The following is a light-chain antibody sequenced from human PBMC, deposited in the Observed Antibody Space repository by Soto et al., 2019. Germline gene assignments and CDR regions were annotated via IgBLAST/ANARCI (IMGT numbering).Light chain of an antibody. Sequence: EIVLTQSPGTLSLSPGEGATLSCRASQNIGGNFLAWYQQRRGQAPRLLIHGASNRATGIPDRFSGSGSGTDFTLTITRLEPEDFAVYYCQQYGGSPRTFGQGTKVDIK. V-gene: IGKV3-20*01. CDR2: GAS. CDR3: QQYGGSPRT. CDR1: QNIGGNF. J-gene: IGKJ1*01.